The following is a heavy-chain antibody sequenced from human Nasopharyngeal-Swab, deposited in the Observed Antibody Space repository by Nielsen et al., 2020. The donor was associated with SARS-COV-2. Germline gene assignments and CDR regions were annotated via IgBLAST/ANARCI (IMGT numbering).Heavy chain of an antibody. CDR3: AGVLFTYFDY. J-gene: IGHJ4*02. CDR2: INDRGSG. V-gene: IGHV4-34*09. Sequence: SDTLSLTRVVFGGTLHGFHWKWIPQTPGKGLEWIGEINDRGSGNYNPSLRSRVTISVDTSKNQFSLKLSSVTAADTAVYYCAGVLFTYFDYWGQGTLVTVSS. CDR1: GGTLHGFH. D-gene: IGHD2/OR15-2a*01.